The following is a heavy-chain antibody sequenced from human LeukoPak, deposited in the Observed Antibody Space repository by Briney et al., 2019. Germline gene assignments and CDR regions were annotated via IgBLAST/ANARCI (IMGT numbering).Heavy chain of an antibody. V-gene: IGHV4-59*01. Sequence: SETLSLTCTVSGGSISSYYWSWIRQPPGKGLEWIGYINYSGSTNYNPSLKSRVTISVDTSKNQFSLKLSSVTAADTAVYYCARFRGDYDDYWGQGTLVTVSS. CDR1: GGSISSYY. CDR3: ARFRGDYDDY. D-gene: IGHD4-17*01. CDR2: INYSGST. J-gene: IGHJ4*02.